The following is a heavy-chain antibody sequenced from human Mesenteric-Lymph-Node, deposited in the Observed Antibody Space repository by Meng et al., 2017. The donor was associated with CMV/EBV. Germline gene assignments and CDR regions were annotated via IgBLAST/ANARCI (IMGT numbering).Heavy chain of an antibody. CDR1: GFTFSSYA. V-gene: IGHV3-23*01. CDR2: ISGSGGST. J-gene: IGHJ4*02. Sequence: GESLKISCAASGFTFSSYAMSWVRQAPGKGLEWVSAISGSGGSTYYADPVKGRFTISRDNSKNTLYLQMNSLRAEDTAVYYCAKGRYYDFWSGSGYFDYWGQGTLVTVSS. CDR3: AKGRYYDFWSGSGYFDY. D-gene: IGHD3-3*01.